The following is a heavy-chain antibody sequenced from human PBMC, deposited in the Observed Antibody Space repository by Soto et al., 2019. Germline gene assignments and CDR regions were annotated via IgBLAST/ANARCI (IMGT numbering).Heavy chain of an antibody. Sequence: SETLSLTCAVSGGSFSAYYWSWIRQPPGKGLEWIGEINHPGDTNYSPSLKSRVTISLDKTQKQISLRLTSTTAADTAVYYCARRWRAGVGSYRNWFDPWGPGTLVTVSS. CDR2: INHPGDT. D-gene: IGHD3-16*02. V-gene: IGHV4-34*01. CDR3: ARRWRAGVGSYRNWFDP. CDR1: GGSFSAYY. J-gene: IGHJ5*02.